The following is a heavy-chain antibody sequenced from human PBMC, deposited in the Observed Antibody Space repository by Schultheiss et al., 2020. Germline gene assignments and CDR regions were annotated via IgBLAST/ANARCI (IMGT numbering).Heavy chain of an antibody. CDR2: IYYSGST. V-gene: IGHV4-39*07. CDR1: GGSISSSSYY. CDR3: AREKKYRESWFDP. J-gene: IGHJ5*02. Sequence: SETLSLTCTVSGGSISSSSYYWGWIRQPPGKGLEWIGSIYYSGSTYYNPSLKSRVTISVDTSKNQFSLKLSSVTAADTAVYYCAREKKYRESWFDPWGQGTLVTVSS. D-gene: IGHD1-1*01.